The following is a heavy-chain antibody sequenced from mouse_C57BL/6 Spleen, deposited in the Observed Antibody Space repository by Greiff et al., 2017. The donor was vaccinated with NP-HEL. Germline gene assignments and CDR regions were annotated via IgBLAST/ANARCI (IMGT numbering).Heavy chain of an antibody. CDR1: GFTFSDQG. V-gene: IGHV5-17*01. CDR3: ARWLLPFDY. D-gene: IGHD2-3*01. J-gene: IGHJ2*03. Sequence: DVKLVESGGGLVKPGGSLKLSCAASGFTFSDQGMHWVRRAPEKGLEWVAYISTGSSTVYYADTVKGRFTISRDNAQNTLFLQMTSLRSEDTAMYYCARWLLPFDYWGQGTSLTVSS. CDR2: ISTGSSTV.